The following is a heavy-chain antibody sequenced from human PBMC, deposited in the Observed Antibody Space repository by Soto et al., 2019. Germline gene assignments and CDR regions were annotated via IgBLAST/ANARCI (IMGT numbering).Heavy chain of an antibody. D-gene: IGHD3-3*01. J-gene: IGHJ5*02. CDR3: ARANYDFWSGYGTKFDP. Sequence: ASVKVSCKXSGYTFTSYGISWVRQAPGQGLEWMGWISAYNGNTNYAQKLQGRVTMTTDTSTSTAYMELRSLRSDDTAVYYCARANYDFWSGYGTKFDPWGQGTLVTVSS. V-gene: IGHV1-18*01. CDR1: GYTFTSYG. CDR2: ISAYNGNT.